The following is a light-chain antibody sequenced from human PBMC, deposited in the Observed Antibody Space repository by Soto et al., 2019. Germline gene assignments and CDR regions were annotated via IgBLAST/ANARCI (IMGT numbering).Light chain of an antibody. J-gene: IGKJ1*01. V-gene: IGKV3-15*01. CDR2: GTS. CDR3: QRYNNWPRA. Sequence: EIVMTQSPATLSVSPGERATLSCRASQSVSSRLAWYQQKPGQARRLLMYGTSTRATGVPARFSGSGSGTDFPLTMSSLQSEDFAVYCCQRYNNWPRAFGQGTKVESK. CDR1: QSVSSR.